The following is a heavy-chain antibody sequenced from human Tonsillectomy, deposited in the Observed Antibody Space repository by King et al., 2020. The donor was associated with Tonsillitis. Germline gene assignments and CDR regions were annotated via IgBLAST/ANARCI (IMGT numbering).Heavy chain of an antibody. V-gene: IGHV3-21*01. Sequence: QLVESGGGLVKPGGSLRLSCAASGFTFSTYTMNWVRQAPGEGLEWVSSISSGSNYMYYADSVKGRFTISRDNAKNSLYLQMNSLRAEDTAVYFCAKGLEAVVAFDIWGQGTMVAVSS. CDR2: ISSGSNYM. CDR3: AKGLEAVVAFDI. D-gene: IGHD1-1*01. CDR1: GFTFSTYT. J-gene: IGHJ3*02.